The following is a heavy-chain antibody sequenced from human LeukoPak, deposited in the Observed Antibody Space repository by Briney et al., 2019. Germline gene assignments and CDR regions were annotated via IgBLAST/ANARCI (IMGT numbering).Heavy chain of an antibody. Sequence: GGSLRLSCAASGFTFSSYALSWVRQAPGMGLEWVSSTTGSGGTSYYADSVKGRFTISRDNSKNTLYLQMNSLRAGDTAVYYRARGADVLRYFDGFDPWGQGTLVTVSS. CDR3: ARGADVLRYFDGFDP. V-gene: IGHV3-23*01. J-gene: IGHJ5*02. CDR2: TTGSGGTS. CDR1: GFTFSSYA. D-gene: IGHD3-9*01.